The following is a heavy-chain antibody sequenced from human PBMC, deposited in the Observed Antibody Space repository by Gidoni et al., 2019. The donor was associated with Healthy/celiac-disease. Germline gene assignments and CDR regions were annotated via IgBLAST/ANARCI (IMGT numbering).Heavy chain of an antibody. CDR1: GFTFSRYW. CDR2: IKQDGSEK. V-gene: IGHV3-7*03. J-gene: IGHJ6*02. Sequence: EVQLVESGGGLVQPGGSLRLSCAASGFTFSRYWMGWVRQAPGKGLEWVANIKQDGSEKYYVDSVKGRFTISRDNAKNSLYLQMNSLRAEDTAVYYCARVGYDFWSGYLSPMDVWGQGTTVTVSS. D-gene: IGHD3-3*01. CDR3: ARVGYDFWSGYLSPMDV.